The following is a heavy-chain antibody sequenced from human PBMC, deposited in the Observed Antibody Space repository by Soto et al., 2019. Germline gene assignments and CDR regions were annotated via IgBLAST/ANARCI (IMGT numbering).Heavy chain of an antibody. V-gene: IGHV3-13*04. J-gene: IGHJ6*02. D-gene: IGHD2-2*01. Sequence: PGGCLRLCCAASGFTVSSYDMHLVRQATGKGLEWVSAIGTAGDTYYPGSVKGRFTISRENAKNSLYLQMNSLRAGDTAVCYCARGCSTSCYVSLRAAPMDVWGQRTTVTVSS. CDR2: IGTAGDT. CDR3: ARGCSTSCYVSLRAAPMDV. CDR1: GFTVSSYD.